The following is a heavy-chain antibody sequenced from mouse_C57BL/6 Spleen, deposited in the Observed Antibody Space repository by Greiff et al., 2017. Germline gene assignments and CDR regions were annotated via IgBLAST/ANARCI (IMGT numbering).Heavy chain of an antibody. V-gene: IGHV3-6*01. CDR2: ISYDGSN. CDR1: GYSITSGYY. Sequence: EVKLEESGPGLVKPSQSLSLTCSVTGYSITSGYYWNWIRQFPGNKLEWMGYISYDGSNNYNPSLKNRISITREPSKNQFFLKLNSVTTEDTATYYCARVVYSDAMDYWGQGTSVTVSS. CDR3: ARVVYSDAMDY. J-gene: IGHJ4*01. D-gene: IGHD2-12*01.